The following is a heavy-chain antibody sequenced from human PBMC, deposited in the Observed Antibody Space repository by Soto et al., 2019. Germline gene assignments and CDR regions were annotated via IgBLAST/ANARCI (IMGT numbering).Heavy chain of an antibody. D-gene: IGHD6-19*01. CDR2: ISGSGGST. CDR3: AESPYSSGWYDWYFDL. Sequence: EVQLLESGGGLVQPGGSLRLSCAASGFTFSSYAMSWVRQAPGKGLEWVSAISGSGGSTYYADSVKGRFTISRDNSKNTLYLQMNSLRAEDTAVYYCAESPYSSGWYDWYFDLWGRGTLDTVSS. J-gene: IGHJ2*01. V-gene: IGHV3-23*01. CDR1: GFTFSSYA.